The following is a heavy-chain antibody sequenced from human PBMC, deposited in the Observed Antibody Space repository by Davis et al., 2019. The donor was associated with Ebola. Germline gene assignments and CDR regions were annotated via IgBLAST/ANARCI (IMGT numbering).Heavy chain of an antibody. CDR3: AQGTIGPFW. J-gene: IGHJ4*02. Sequence: PGGSLRLSCAASGFTFSSYWMHWVRQTPGKGLVWVSRINTDGSFTDYADSVKGRFTISRDNAKNSLYLQMNSLRAEDTALYYCAQGTIGPFWWGQGTLVTVSS. D-gene: IGHD1/OR15-1a*01. CDR1: GFTFSSYW. V-gene: IGHV3-74*01. CDR2: INTDGSFT.